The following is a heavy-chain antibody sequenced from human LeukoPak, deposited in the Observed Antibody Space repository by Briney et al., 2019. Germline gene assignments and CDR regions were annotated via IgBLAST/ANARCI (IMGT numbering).Heavy chain of an antibody. CDR3: ARDRFHYYDSSGYYWVPDAFDI. J-gene: IGHJ3*02. CDR1: GYSFTDYY. Sequence: ASVKVSCKTSGYSFTDYYMHWVRQAPGQGLEWMGWINPNSGGTNYAQKFQGRVTMTRDTSISTAYMELSRLRSDDTAVYYCARDRFHYYDSSGYYWVPDAFDIWGQGTMVTVSS. CDR2: INPNSGGT. V-gene: IGHV1-2*02. D-gene: IGHD3-22*01.